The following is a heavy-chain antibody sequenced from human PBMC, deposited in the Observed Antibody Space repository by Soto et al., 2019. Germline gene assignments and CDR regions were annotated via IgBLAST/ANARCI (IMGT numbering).Heavy chain of an antibody. CDR2: IYHSGST. J-gene: IGHJ3*02. CDR1: GGAIISGGYC. D-gene: IGHD4-4*01. Sequence: NPSETLSLTCAVSGGAIISGGYCLSCIRQPPWKGLEWIGYIYHSGSTYYNPSLKSRVTISADRSKNQFSLKLSSVTAADTAVYYCATLTTVFSAFDIWGQGTMVTVSS. V-gene: IGHV4-30-2*01. CDR3: ATLTTVFSAFDI.